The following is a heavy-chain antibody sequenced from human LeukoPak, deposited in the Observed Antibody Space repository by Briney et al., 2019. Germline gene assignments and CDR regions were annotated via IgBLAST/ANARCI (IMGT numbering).Heavy chain of an antibody. V-gene: IGHV3-30*18. Sequence: GGSLRLSCAASGFTVSSNYMTWVRQAPGKGLEWVALISHDGSNKYYADSVKGRFTISRDNSKNTLYVQMNSLRAEDTAVYSCAKDLSGYSASWPAHWGQGTLVTVSS. D-gene: IGHD6-13*01. CDR2: ISHDGSNK. J-gene: IGHJ4*02. CDR3: AKDLSGYSASWPAH. CDR1: GFTVSSNY.